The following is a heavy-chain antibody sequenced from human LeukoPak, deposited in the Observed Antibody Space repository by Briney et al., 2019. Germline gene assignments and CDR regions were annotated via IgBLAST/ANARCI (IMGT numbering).Heavy chain of an antibody. CDR2: IYHSGST. D-gene: IGHD6-19*01. CDR1: GGSISSGGYS. J-gene: IGHJ4*02. Sequence: SQTLSLTCAVSGGSISSGGYSWSWIRQPPGKGLEWIGYIYHSGSTYYNPSLKSRVTISVDRSKNQFSLKLSSVTAAGTAVYYCARMIAVAGFDYWGQGTLVTVSS. V-gene: IGHV4-30-2*01. CDR3: ARMIAVAGFDY.